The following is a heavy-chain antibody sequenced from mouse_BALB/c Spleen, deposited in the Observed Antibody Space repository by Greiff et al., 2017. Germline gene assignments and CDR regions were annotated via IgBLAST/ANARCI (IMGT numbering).Heavy chain of an antibody. Sequence: VQLQQSGAELVKPGASVKLSCKASGYTFTSYYMYWVKQRPGQGLEWIGEINPSNGGTNFNEKFKSKATLTVDKSSSTAYMQLSSLTSEDSAVYYCTRSGGSSDFAYWGQGTLVTVSA. CDR2: INPSNGGT. V-gene: IGHV1S81*02. CDR1: GYTFTSYY. J-gene: IGHJ3*01. CDR3: TRSGGSSDFAY. D-gene: IGHD1-1*01.